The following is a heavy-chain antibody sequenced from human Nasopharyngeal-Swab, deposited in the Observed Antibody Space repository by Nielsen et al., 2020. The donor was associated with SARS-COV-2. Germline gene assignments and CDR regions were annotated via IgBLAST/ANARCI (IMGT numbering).Heavy chain of an antibody. CDR3: ARGFIVATIFHYYYYMDV. CDR2: MNPNSGNT. V-gene: IGHV1-8*02. J-gene: IGHJ6*03. D-gene: IGHD5-12*01. Sequence: ASVKVSCKGSGYSFFNYWIGWVRQATGQGLEWMGWMNPNSGNTGYAQKFQGRVTMTRNTSISTAYMELSSLRSEDTAVYYCARGFIVATIFHYYYYMDVWGKGTTVTVSS. CDR1: GYSFFNYW.